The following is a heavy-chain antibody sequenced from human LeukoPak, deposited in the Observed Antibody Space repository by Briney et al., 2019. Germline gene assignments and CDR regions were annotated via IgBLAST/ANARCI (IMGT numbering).Heavy chain of an antibody. CDR3: ARRRNLYSSSWYPLGY. V-gene: IGHV3-30*02. Sequence: GGSLRLSCAASGFTSSIYGMHWVRQAPGKGLGWVAFIRYDGSIKYYADSVKGRFTIYREKANNSLYLQMNSLRAEDTAVYYCARRRNLYSSSWYPLGYWGQGTLVTVSS. D-gene: IGHD6-13*01. J-gene: IGHJ4*02. CDR1: GFTSSIYG. CDR2: IRYDGSIK.